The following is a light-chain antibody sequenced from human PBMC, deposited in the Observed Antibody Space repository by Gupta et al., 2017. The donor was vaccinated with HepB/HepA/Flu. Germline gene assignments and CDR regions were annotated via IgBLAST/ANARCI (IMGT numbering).Light chain of an antibody. Sequence: QSVLTQPPSASGTPGQRVTISCSGFSPNIKTNHVYWYQQRPGTAPKVLIYSSSERPSGVAYRFSGSKSGASASLAISDLQSEDEADYYCAAWDDNVNGPGYVFGTGTKVSVL. V-gene: IGLV1-44*01. J-gene: IGLJ1*01. CDR3: AAWDDNVNGPGYV. CDR1: SPNIKTNH. CDR2: SSS.